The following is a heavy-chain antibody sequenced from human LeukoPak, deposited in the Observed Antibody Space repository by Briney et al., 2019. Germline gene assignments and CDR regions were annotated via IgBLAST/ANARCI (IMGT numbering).Heavy chain of an antibody. J-gene: IGHJ6*02. CDR3: ARDRYCTNGVCFLYGMDV. V-gene: IGHV3-7*01. CDR1: GFTFSSYW. D-gene: IGHD2-8*01. Sequence: PGGPLRLSCAASGFTFSSYWMSWVRQAPGKGLEGVANIKQDGSEKYYVDSVKGRFTISRDNAKNSLYLQMNSLRAEDTAVYYCARDRYCTNGVCFLYGMDVWGQGTTVTVSS. CDR2: IKQDGSEK.